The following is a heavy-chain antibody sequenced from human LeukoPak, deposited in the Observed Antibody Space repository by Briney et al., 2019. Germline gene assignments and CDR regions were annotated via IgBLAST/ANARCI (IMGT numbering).Heavy chain of an antibody. CDR3: ARSYYYDSSGHDAFDI. Sequence: ASVKVSCKASGGTFSSYAISWVRQAPGQGLEWMGWISAYNGNTNYAQKLQGRVTMTTDTSTSTAYMELRSLRSDDTAVYYCARSYYYDSSGHDAFDIWGQGTMVTVPS. J-gene: IGHJ3*02. CDR1: GGTFSSYA. CDR2: ISAYNGNT. D-gene: IGHD3-22*01. V-gene: IGHV1-18*01.